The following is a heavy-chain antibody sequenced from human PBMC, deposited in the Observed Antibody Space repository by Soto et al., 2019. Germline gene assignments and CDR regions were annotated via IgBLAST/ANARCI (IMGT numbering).Heavy chain of an antibody. CDR1: GFTFNTYW. CDR2: IKEDGSEK. CDR3: VTFPPWGSRPYYFQR. D-gene: IGHD3-16*01. V-gene: IGHV3-7*01. J-gene: IGHJ1*01. Sequence: EVQLVESGGGLVQPGGSLRLSCAASGFTFNTYWMSWVRQAPGKGLEWVANIKEDGSEKYYVDSVRGRLTISRDNARNSLYLQMSSLRAGETAVYYCVTFPPWGSRPYYFQRWGQGTLVTVSS.